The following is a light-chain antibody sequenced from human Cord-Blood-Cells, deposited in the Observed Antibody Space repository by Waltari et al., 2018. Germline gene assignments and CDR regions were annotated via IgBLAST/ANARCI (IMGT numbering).Light chain of an antibody. CDR1: QSISSY. CDR3: QQSYSTPRT. J-gene: IGKJ1*01. CDR2: AAS. Sequence: DIQMTQSPSSLSASVGDRVTITCRASQSISSYLNWYQQKPGNAPKLLIYAASSLQIGVPSRFSGSGSGTDFTLTISSLQPEDFATYYCQQSYSTPRTFGQGTKVEIK. V-gene: IGKV1-39*01.